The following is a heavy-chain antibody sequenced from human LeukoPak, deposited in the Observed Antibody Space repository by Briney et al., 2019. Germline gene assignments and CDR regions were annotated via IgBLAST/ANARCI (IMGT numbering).Heavy chain of an antibody. CDR1: GGSISTGDYY. Sequence: PSETLSLTCTVSGGSISTGDYYWSWIRQPPGKGLELIGYIYYTGSTYYNPSLKSRVTISVDTSKNQFSLKLSSVTAADTAVYYCARGDFAYYFDYWGQGTLVTVSS. J-gene: IGHJ4*02. CDR3: ARGDFAYYFDY. CDR2: IYYTGST. V-gene: IGHV4-30-4*08.